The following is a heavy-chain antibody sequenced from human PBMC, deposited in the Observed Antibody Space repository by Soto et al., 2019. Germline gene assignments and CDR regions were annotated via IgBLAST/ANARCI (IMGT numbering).Heavy chain of an antibody. D-gene: IGHD4-4*01. V-gene: IGHV3-30-3*01. Sequence: QVQLVESGGGVVQPGRSLRPSCAASGFTFSNYAMHWVRQAPGKGLEWVAVISYDGSNKYYADSVKGRFTISRDNSKNTLYLQMNSLRAEDTAVYYCARPSSTVTTWFHAFDIWGQGTMVTVSS. CDR2: ISYDGSNK. J-gene: IGHJ3*02. CDR1: GFTFSNYA. CDR3: ARPSSTVTTWFHAFDI.